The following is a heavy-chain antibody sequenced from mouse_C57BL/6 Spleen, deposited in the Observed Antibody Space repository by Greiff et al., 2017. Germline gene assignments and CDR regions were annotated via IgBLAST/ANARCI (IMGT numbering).Heavy chain of an antibody. CDR1: GYTFTDYY. J-gene: IGHJ4*01. V-gene: IGHV1-76*01. CDR3: ARDYYGSSPLYYAMDY. CDR2: IYPGSGNT. Sequence: QVQLKESGAELVRPGASVKLSCKASGYTFTDYYINWVKQRPGQGLEWIARIYPGSGNTYYNEKFKGKATLTAEKSSSTAYMQLSSLTSEDSAVYFCARDYYGSSPLYYAMDYWGQGTSVTVSS. D-gene: IGHD1-1*01.